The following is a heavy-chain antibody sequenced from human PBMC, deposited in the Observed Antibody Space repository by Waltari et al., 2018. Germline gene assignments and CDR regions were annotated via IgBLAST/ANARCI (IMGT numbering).Heavy chain of an antibody. Sequence: EVQLVESGGGLVKPGGSLRLSCAASGFSFSNAWMNWVRQAPGKGLGWFGRIKSKTDGGTTDYAAFVKGRFTISRDDSKNMLYLQMNSLKTEDTALYYCTTLTMMTVHAECWGQGTLVTVSS. CDR2: IKSKTDGGTT. CDR3: TTLTMMTVHAEC. V-gene: IGHV3-15*05. CDR1: GFSFSNAW. D-gene: IGHD3-22*01. J-gene: IGHJ4*02.